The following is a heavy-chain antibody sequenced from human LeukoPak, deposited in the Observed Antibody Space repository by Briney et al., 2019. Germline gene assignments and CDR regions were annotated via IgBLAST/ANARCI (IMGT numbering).Heavy chain of an antibody. CDR2: ISSNGGST. D-gene: IGHD2-15*01. CDR3: VKGVGYCSGGSCYSFPIDH. V-gene: IGHV3-64D*06. Sequence: GGSLRLSCSASGFTFSSYAMHWVRQAPGKGLEYVSAISSNGGSTYYADSVKGRFTISRDNSKNTLYLQMSSLRAEDTAVYYCVKGVGYCSGGSCYSFPIDHWGQGTLVTVSS. CDR1: GFTFSSYA. J-gene: IGHJ4*02.